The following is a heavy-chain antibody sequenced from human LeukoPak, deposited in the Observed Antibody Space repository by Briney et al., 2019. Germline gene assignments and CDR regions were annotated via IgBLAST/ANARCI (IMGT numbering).Heavy chain of an antibody. Sequence: PGRSLRLSCAASGFTFSSYAMHWVRQAPGKGLGWVAVISYDGSNKYYADSVKGRFTISRDNSKNTLYLQMNSLRAEDTAVYYCARDGIVAAFDYWGQGTLVTVSS. CDR2: ISYDGSNK. D-gene: IGHD5-12*01. V-gene: IGHV3-30*04. CDR3: ARDGIVAAFDY. CDR1: GFTFSSYA. J-gene: IGHJ4*02.